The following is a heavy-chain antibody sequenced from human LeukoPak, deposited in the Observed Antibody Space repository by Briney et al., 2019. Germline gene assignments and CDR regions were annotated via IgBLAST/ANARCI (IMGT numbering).Heavy chain of an antibody. D-gene: IGHD5-18*01. CDR2: IYYSGST. J-gene: IGHJ4*02. CDR3: ARHGERGYSYGHDY. V-gene: IGHV4-30-4*01. CDR1: GGSISSGDYY. Sequence: SQTLSLTCTVSGGSISSGDYYWSWIRQPPGKGLEWIGYIYYSGSTYYNPSLKSRVTISVDTSKNQFSLKLSSVTAADTAVYYCARHGERGYSYGHDYWGQGTLVTVSS.